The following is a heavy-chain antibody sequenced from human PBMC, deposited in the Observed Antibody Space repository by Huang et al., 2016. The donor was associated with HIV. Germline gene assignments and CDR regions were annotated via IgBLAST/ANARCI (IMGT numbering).Heavy chain of an antibody. Sequence: QVQLQESGPGLVQPSQTMSLICTVSGDSISSGAFYWTWIRHSAGGGLQWIGHVYTRGGVLSNGAPRRRVPIALDTSKTQLSLNLRSGTAADTALYFCARGRGGTHSYFFYSMDVWGAGTAVIVSS. V-gene: IGHV4-61*09. CDR2: VYTRGGV. CDR1: GDSISSGAFY. CDR3: ARGRGGTHSYFFYSMDV. J-gene: IGHJ6*03. D-gene: IGHD1-26*01.